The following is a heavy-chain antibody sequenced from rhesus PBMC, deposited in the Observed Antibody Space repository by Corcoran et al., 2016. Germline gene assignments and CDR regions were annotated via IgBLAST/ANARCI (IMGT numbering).Heavy chain of an antibody. V-gene: IGHV4-127*01. J-gene: IGHJ4*01. Sequence: QVQLQESGPGLVKPSETLSLTCAVSGYSISRGDGWSWVRQPRGKGLEWIGYIVGSSGSTPYNPSRKSRVTISNDTSKNQFSLKLSSVTAADTAVYYCATRWVLWGQGVLVTVSS. D-gene: IGHD5-24*01. CDR3: ATRWVL. CDR1: GYSISRGDG. CDR2: IVGSSGST.